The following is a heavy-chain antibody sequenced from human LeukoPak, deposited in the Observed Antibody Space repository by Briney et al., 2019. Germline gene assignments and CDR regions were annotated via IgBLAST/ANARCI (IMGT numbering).Heavy chain of an antibody. D-gene: IGHD6-13*01. J-gene: IGHJ4*02. V-gene: IGHV3-21*01. CDR3: ATGIAAAGTVY. Sequence: GGSLRLSCAASGFTFSSYSMNWVRQAPGKGLEWVSSISSSSSYTYYADSVKGRFTISRDNAKNSLYLQMNSLRAEDTAVYYCATGIAAAGTVYWGQGTLVTVSS. CDR2: ISSSSSYT. CDR1: GFTFSSYS.